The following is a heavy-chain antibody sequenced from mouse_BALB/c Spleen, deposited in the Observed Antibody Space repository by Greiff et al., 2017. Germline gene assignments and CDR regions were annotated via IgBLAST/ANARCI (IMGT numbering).Heavy chain of an antibody. Sequence: VQLKQSGAELVKPGASVKLSCTASGFNIKDPYMHWVKQRPEQGLEWIGRIDPANGNTKYDPKFQGKATITADTSSNTAYLQLSSLTSEDTAVYYCARSNYDLAYWGQGTLVTVSA. V-gene: IGHV14-3*02. J-gene: IGHJ3*01. CDR2: IDPANGNT. CDR1: GFNIKDPY. D-gene: IGHD2-4*01. CDR3: ARSNYDLAY.